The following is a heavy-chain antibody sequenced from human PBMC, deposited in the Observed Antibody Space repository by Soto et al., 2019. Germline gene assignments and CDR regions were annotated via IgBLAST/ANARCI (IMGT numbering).Heavy chain of an antibody. D-gene: IGHD2-8*01. Sequence: GASVKVSCKASGYTFTSYAMHWVRQAPGQRLEWMGWINAGNGNTKYSQKFQGRVTITRDTSASTAYMELSSLRSEDTAVYYCARWMRDVLMVYATKNQYYYYGMDVWGQGTTVTVSS. V-gene: IGHV1-3*01. CDR2: INAGNGNT. J-gene: IGHJ6*02. CDR1: GYTFTSYA. CDR3: ARWMRDVLMVYATKNQYYYYGMDV.